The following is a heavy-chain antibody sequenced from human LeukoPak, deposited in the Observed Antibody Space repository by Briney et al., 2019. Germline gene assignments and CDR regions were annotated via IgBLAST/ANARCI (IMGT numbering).Heavy chain of an antibody. CDR3: ARERADIVVVPAAVKYYYYGMDV. V-gene: IGHV3-33*01. J-gene: IGHJ6*02. D-gene: IGHD2-2*01. Sequence: GGSQRLSCAASGFTFSSYGMHWVRQAPGKGLERVAVIWYDGSNKYYADSVKGRFTISRDNSKNTLYLQMNSLRAEDTAVYYCARERADIVVVPAAVKYYYYGMDVWGQGTTVTVSS. CDR2: IWYDGSNK. CDR1: GFTFSSYG.